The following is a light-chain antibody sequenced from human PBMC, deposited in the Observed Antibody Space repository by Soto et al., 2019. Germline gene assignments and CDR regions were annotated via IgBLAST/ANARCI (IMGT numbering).Light chain of an antibody. Sequence: EIVMTQSPATLSVSPGERATLSCRASQSVSSNLAWYQQKPGLAPRLLIYGASTRATGIRARFSGSGSGTEFTLTISSLQSEDFAVYYWQQYNNWPPYTFGQGTKLEIK. CDR2: GAS. CDR3: QQYNNWPPYT. V-gene: IGKV3-15*01. CDR1: QSVSSN. J-gene: IGKJ2*01.